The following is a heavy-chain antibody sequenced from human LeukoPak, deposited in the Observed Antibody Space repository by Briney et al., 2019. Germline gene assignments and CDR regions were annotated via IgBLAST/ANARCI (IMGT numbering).Heavy chain of an antibody. V-gene: IGHV4-4*07. J-gene: IGHJ4*02. CDR2: IYTSGST. Sequence: SETLSLTCTVSGGSISSYYWSWIRQPAGKGLEWIGRIYTSGSTYYNPSLKSRVTISVDTSKNQFSLKLSSVTAADTAVYYCARSTEGRELLLNYFDYWGQGTLVTVSS. CDR3: ARSTEGRELLLNYFDY. CDR1: GGSISSYY. D-gene: IGHD1-26*01.